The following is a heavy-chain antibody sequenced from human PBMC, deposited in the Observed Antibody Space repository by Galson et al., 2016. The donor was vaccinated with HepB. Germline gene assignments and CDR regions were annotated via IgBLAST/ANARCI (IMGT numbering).Heavy chain of an antibody. Sequence: SVKVSCKVSGYTLIELSMYWVRQAPGKGLEWMGGFDAEEGETIYAQKFRGRVTMTEDTSTDTAYMELSSLRSEDTALYYCATTRRRTLRFRAGDYYYYAMDVWGQGTTVTVSS. CDR1: GYTLIELS. CDR3: ATTRRRTLRFRAGDYYYYAMDV. CDR2: FDAEEGET. J-gene: IGHJ6*02. V-gene: IGHV1-24*01. D-gene: IGHD3-16*01.